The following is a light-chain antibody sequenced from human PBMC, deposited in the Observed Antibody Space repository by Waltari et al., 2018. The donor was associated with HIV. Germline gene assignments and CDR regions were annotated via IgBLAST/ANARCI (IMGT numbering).Light chain of an antibody. V-gene: IGLV2-23*02. CDR3: CSYSGSSTCYV. J-gene: IGLJ1*01. Sequence: QSALTQPTSVSGSPGQSITISCTGTSSDVGSYNLVSWSQQHPGKAPKPMIYEVSKRPSGCSNPFSGSKSGNKASLTIHGLQADDEADYYGCSYSGSSTCYVFGTGTKVTVL. CDR2: EVS. CDR1: SSDVGSYNL.